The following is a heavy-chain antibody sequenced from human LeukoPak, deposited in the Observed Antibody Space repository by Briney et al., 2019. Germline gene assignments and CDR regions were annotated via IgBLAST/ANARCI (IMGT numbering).Heavy chain of an antibody. CDR3: ARHGNSDSRTADI. CDR2: IYPGDSDT. CDR1: GYSFTNYW. V-gene: IGHV5-51*01. J-gene: IGHJ4*02. D-gene: IGHD2-2*01. Sequence: GESLQISCQGFGYSFTNYWIGWVRPMPGKGLDWMGIIYPGDSDTRYSPSFQGQVTISADKSINTAYLHWSSLKASDTAMYYCARHGNSDSRTADIWGQGTLVTVSS.